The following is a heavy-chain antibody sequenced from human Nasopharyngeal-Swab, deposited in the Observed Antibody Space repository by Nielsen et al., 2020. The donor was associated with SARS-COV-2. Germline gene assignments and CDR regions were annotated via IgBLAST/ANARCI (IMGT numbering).Heavy chain of an antibody. CDR1: GYTFPSYA. D-gene: IGHD5-18*01. Sequence: ASVKVSCKASGYTFPSYALSWLRQPPGQGPEWLGRINANNGNPIYAPGFTGRFVFSVDTSVNTAYLQISSLKTEDTAVYYCARASGDPALLDSWGQGTLVTVSS. J-gene: IGHJ4*02. V-gene: IGHV7-4-1*02. CDR2: INANNGNP. CDR3: ARASGDPALLDS.